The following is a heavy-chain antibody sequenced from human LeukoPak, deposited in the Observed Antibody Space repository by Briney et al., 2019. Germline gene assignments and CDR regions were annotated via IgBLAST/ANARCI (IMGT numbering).Heavy chain of an antibody. D-gene: IGHD3-3*01. CDR2: ISAYNGNT. V-gene: IGHV1-18*01. CDR3: ARDRGVSTIFGSDWFDP. Sequence: ASVKVSCKASGYTFTSSGISWVRQAPGQGLEWMGWISAYNGNTNYAQKLQGRVTMTTDTSMSTAYMELRSLRSDDTAVYYCARDRGVSTIFGSDWFDPWGQGTLVTVSS. J-gene: IGHJ5*02. CDR1: GYTFTSSG.